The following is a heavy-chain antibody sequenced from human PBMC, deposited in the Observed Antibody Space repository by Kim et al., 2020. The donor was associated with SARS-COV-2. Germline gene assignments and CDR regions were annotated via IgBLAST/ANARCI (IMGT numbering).Heavy chain of an antibody. V-gene: IGHV3-21*01. D-gene: IGHD3-9*01. CDR2: ISSSSSYI. Sequence: GGSLRLSCAASGFTFSSYSMNWVRQAPGKGLEWVSSISSSSSYIYYADSVKGRFTISRDNAKNSLYLQMNSLRAEDTAVYYCARWAYFDSPPPDYWGQGTLVTVSS. CDR1: GFTFSSYS. CDR3: ARWAYFDSPPPDY. J-gene: IGHJ4*02.